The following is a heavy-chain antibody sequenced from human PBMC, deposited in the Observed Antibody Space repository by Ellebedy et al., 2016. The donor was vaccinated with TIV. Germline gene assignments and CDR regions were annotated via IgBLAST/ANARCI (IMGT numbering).Heavy chain of an antibody. J-gene: IGHJ5*01. CDR1: GDSISRSSSY. Sequence: SETLSLTCTVYGDSISRSSSYWGWIRQPPGKGLEWIGSIYYSGTTYYNPSLKSRVTISVDTSKNQFSLKLSSVTAADTAVYHCARWFGELSYVRWFDSWGQGTLVTVSS. V-gene: IGHV4-39*01. CDR2: IYYSGTT. D-gene: IGHD3-10*01. CDR3: ARWFGELSYVRWFDS.